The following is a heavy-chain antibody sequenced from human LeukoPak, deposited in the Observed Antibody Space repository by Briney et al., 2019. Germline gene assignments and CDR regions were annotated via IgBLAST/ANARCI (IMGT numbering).Heavy chain of an antibody. Sequence: ASVKVSCKASGYTFTRYGINWVRQAPGQGLEWMGWISGYNEKTNYAQKFQGRVTMTTDTSTSTAYMELSSLRSEDTAVYYCARGPDRGNWFDPWGQGTLVTVSS. CDR3: ARGPDRGNWFDP. CDR1: GYTFTRYG. V-gene: IGHV1-18*01. CDR2: ISGYNEKT. J-gene: IGHJ5*02.